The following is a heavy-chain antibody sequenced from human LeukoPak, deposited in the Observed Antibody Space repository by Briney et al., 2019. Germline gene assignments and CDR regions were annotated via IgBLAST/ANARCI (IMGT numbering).Heavy chain of an antibody. CDR3: ARGQRGSGNSFVDY. CDR2: IIPILDIA. J-gene: IGHJ4*02. Sequence: SVKVSCKASRGTFRSYTISWVRQAPGQGLEWMGRIIPILDIASYAQKFQGRVTITADKSPSTAYMELSSLKSEDTAVYYCARGQRGSGNSFVDYWGQGTLVTVSS. D-gene: IGHD3-16*01. CDR1: RGTFRSYT. V-gene: IGHV1-69*02.